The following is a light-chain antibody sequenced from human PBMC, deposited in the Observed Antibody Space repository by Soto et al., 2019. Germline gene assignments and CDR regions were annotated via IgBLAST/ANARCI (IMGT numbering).Light chain of an antibody. CDR1: SSDVGGYNF. J-gene: IGLJ3*02. CDR3: CSHSASIHWV. CDR2: EVL. Sequence: QSALTQPASVSGSPGQSITISCTGTSSDVGGYNFVSWYQQHPGTAPKLIIHEVLNRPSGVSSRVSGSKSGNTASLTISGLQAEDDAVYYCCSHSASIHWVFGGGTKLTVL. V-gene: IGLV2-14*03.